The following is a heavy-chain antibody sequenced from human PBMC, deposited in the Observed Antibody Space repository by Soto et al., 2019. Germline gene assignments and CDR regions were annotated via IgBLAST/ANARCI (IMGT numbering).Heavy chain of an antibody. J-gene: IGHJ4*02. CDR2: ISYDGSNK. D-gene: IGHD6-19*01. CDR1: GFTFSSYG. V-gene: IGHV3-30*03. CDR3: ASSIAVAGTNY. Sequence: QVQLVESGGGVVQPGRSLRLSCAASGFTFSSYGMHWVRQAPGKGLEWVAVISYDGSNKYYADSVKGRFTISRDNSKNTLYLQMTSLRAEDTAVYYCASSIAVAGTNYWGQVTLVTVSS.